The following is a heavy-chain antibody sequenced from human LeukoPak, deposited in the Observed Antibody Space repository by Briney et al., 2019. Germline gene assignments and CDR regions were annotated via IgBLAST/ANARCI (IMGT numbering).Heavy chain of an antibody. CDR1: GFTFSSYW. CDR2: IKQDGSEK. J-gene: IGHJ4*02. CDR3: AREKYSSSWYYFDY. D-gene: IGHD6-13*01. V-gene: IGHV3-7*01. Sequence: GGSLRLSCAASGFTFSSYWMSWVRQAPGKGLEWVANIKQDGSEKYYVDSVKGRFTISRDNAKNSLYLQMNSLRAEDTAAYYCAREKYSSSWYYFDYWGQGTLVTVSS.